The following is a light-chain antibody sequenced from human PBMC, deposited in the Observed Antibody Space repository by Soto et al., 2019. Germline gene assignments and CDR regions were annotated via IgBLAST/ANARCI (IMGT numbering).Light chain of an antibody. CDR2: DVT. V-gene: IGLV2-14*03. J-gene: IGLJ2*01. CDR1: SRDVGGYNY. CDR3: SSYTSSSTLL. Sequence: QSALTQPASVSGSPGQSITISCTGTSRDVGGYNYVSWYQQHPGKAPKHMIYDVTSRPSGISYRFSGSKSGNTASLTISGLQAEDEADYYCSSYTSSSTLLFGGRTKLTVL.